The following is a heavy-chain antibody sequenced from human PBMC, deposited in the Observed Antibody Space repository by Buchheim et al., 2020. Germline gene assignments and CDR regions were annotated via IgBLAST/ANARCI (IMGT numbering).Heavy chain of an antibody. CDR2: IIPILGIA. J-gene: IGHJ4*02. CDR3: ARESGGYCRGGSCYSVMVDY. V-gene: IGHV1-69*08. CDR1: GGTFSSYT. D-gene: IGHD2-15*01. Sequence: QVQLVQSGAEVKKPGSSVKVSCKASGGTFSSYTISWVRQAPGQGLEWMGRIIPILGIANYAQKFQGRVTITADKSTSTAYMELSSLRSEDTAVYYCARESGGYCRGGSCYSVMVDYWGQGTL.